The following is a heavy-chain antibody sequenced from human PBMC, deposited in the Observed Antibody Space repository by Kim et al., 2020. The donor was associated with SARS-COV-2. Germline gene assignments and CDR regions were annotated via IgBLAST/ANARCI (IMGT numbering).Heavy chain of an antibody. Sequence: GGSLRLSCVASGFTFDIYAMTWVRQAPGKGLEWVSVISGDGVNKFYADSVRGRFTISRDNSKNTLFLQMNSLRDEDTALYYCAKVVVMDDYNYYYYYGMDVWGQGTTVTVSS. V-gene: IGHV3-23*01. CDR3: AKVVVMDDYNYYYYYGMDV. J-gene: IGHJ6*02. CDR2: ISGDGVNK. D-gene: IGHD3-16*01. CDR1: GFTFDIYA.